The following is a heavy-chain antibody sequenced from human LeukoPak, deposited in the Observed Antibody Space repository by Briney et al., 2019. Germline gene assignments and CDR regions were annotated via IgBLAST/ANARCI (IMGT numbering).Heavy chain of an antibody. CDR3: AKDLARYCSSTSCYS. Sequence: PGGSLRLSCAASGFTFSSYGMHWVRQAPGKGLEWVAFIRYDGSNKYYADSVKGRFTISRDNSENTLYLQMNSLRAEDTAVYYCAKDLARYCSSTSCYSWGQGTLVTVSS. CDR2: IRYDGSNK. CDR1: GFTFSSYG. J-gene: IGHJ4*02. V-gene: IGHV3-30*02. D-gene: IGHD2-2*01.